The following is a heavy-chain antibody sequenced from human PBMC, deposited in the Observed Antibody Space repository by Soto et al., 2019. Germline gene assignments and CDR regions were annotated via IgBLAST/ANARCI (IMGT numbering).Heavy chain of an antibody. J-gene: IGHJ6*02. CDR1: GFTFSSCT. CDR2: ISPSTSHI. V-gene: IGHV3-21*01. Sequence: EVHLVESGGGLVKPGGSLRLSCAVSGFTFSSCTMNWVRQAPGKGLEWVSSISPSTSHIYYADSVKGRFTISRDNAKNSLFLQMNSLRAEDTAVYYCSVCSGGACHQTYGMDVWGQGPRSPSP. CDR3: SVCSGGACHQTYGMDV. D-gene: IGHD2-15*01.